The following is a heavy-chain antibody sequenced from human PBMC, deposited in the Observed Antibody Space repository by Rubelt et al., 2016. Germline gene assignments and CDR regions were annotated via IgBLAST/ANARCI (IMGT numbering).Heavy chain of an antibody. CDR2: ISAYHGNT. Sequence: QVQLVQSGAEVKKPGASVKVSCKASGYTFTTYGISWVRQAPGQGLEWMGWISAYHGNTTYAQKLQCRVTMTTDTATSTAYMGRRSLRSDDTAVYYCARDRTWLVPGLDAFDIWGQGTMVTVSS. CDR1: GYTFTTYG. J-gene: IGHJ3*02. D-gene: IGHD6-19*01. V-gene: IGHV1-18*01. CDR3: ARDRTWLVPGLDAFDI.